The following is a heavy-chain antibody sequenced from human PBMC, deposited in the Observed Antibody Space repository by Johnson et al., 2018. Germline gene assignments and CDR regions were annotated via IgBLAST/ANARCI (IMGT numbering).Heavy chain of an antibody. D-gene: IGHD6-19*01. CDR2: ISYDGSNK. V-gene: IGHV3-30*03. J-gene: IGHJ6*03. Sequence: QVQLVESGGGVVQPGRSLRLSCAAPGFSFSSYGMHWVRQAPGKGLEWVAVISYDGSNKYYADSVKGRFTISRDNSKNTLYLQMNSRRAEDTAGYYCASCLYSRGWYYYYMDVWGKGTTVTVSS. CDR3: ASCLYSRGWYYYYMDV. CDR1: GFSFSSYG.